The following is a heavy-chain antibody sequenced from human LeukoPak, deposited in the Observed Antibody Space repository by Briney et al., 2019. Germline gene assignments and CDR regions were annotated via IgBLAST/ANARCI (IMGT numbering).Heavy chain of an antibody. CDR2: ISYDGSNK. J-gene: IGHJ4*02. CDR1: GFTFSSYA. V-gene: IGHV3-30-3*01. Sequence: GGSLRLSCAASGFTFSSYAMHWVRQAPGKGLEWVAVISYDGSNKYYADSVKGRFTISRDNSKNTLYLQMNSLRPEDTAVYYCARDRDSNWYPFLDSWGQGTLVIVS. D-gene: IGHD6-13*01. CDR3: ARDRDSNWYPFLDS.